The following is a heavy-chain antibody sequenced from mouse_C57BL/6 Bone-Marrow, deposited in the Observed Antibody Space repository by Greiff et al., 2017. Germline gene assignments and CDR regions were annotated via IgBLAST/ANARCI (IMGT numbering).Heavy chain of an antibody. CDR2: IYPGSGNT. V-gene: IGHV1-76*01. D-gene: IGHD1-1*01. CDR3: ARRPLYYDSSFDY. CDR1: GYTFTDYY. J-gene: IGHJ2*01. Sequence: QVQLQQSGAELVRPGASVKLSCKASGYTFTDYYINWVKQRPGQGLEWIARIYPGSGNTNYNEKFKGKATLTADKSSSTAYMQLSSLTSEDSAVYFCARRPLYYDSSFDYWGQGTILTVSS.